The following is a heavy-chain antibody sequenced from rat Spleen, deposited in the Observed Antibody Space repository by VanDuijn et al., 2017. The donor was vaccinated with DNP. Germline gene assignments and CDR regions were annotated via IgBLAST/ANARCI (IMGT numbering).Heavy chain of an antibody. Sequence: EVRLVESGGALVQPGRSLKLSCAASGFTFSDYNMAWVRQAPKKGLEWVATISYDGSSTYYRDSVKGRFTISRDNAKSTLYLQMDSLRSEDTATYYCARHDYYSSPYYAMDAWGQGTSVTVSS. J-gene: IGHJ4*01. CDR2: ISYDGSST. CDR1: GFTFSDYN. CDR3: ARHDYYSSPYYAMDA. V-gene: IGHV5-7*01. D-gene: IGHD1-2*01.